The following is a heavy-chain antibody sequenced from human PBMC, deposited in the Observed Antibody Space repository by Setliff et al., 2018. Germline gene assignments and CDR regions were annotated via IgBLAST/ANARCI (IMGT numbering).Heavy chain of an antibody. J-gene: IGHJ3*02. CDR2: IYTKGRT. Sequence: SETLSLTCTVSGGSISSYYWSWIRQPPGKGLEWIGYIYTKGRTNYNPSLKSRVTISVDTSKNQFTLKVSSVTAADTAVYYCARDPPYCSSTSCRGAFDIWGQGTMVTVSS. CDR1: GGSISSYY. D-gene: IGHD2-2*01. CDR3: ARDPPYCSSTSCRGAFDI. V-gene: IGHV4-4*08.